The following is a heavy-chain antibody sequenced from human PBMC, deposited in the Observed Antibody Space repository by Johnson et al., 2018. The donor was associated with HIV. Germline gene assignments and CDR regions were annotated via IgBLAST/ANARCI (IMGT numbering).Heavy chain of an antibody. CDR3: ARRLAQGSPIEYYVGAVDI. J-gene: IGHJ3*02. D-gene: IGHD3-10*02. V-gene: IGHV3-74*02. CDR1: RFTFSSYA. Sequence: VQLVESGGGVVQPGRSLRLSCAASRFTFSSYAMHWVRQAPGKGLVWVSRINSDGSSTSYADSVKGRFTISRDSAKNTLYLQMNSLRAEDTALYYCARRLAQGSPIEYYVGAVDIWGQGTMVTVSS. CDR2: INSDGSST.